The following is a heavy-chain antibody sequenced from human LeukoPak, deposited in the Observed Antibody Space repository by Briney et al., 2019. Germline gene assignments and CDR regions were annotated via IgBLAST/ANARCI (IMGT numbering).Heavy chain of an antibody. CDR3: ATYVKWAAGDV. CDR2: INQDGGAI. D-gene: IGHD1-26*01. V-gene: IGHV3-7*01. CDR1: GVTLGKTW. J-gene: IGHJ6*02. Sequence: GWSLMLCWRGAGVTLGKTWRSWVRQATGKGLEWVANINQDGGAISYVDSVKGRFTISRDNAKNSLFLQMNSLRAEDTAIYYCATYVKWAAGDVWGQGTTVSVSS.